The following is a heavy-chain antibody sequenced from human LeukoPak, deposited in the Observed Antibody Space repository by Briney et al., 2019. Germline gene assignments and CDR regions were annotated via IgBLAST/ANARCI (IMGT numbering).Heavy chain of an antibody. D-gene: IGHD4-23*01. J-gene: IGHJ4*02. CDR2: INPNSGRT. CDR1: GYTFIVYY. Sequence: ASVTVSFTTSGYTFIVYYINWVRQAPRQGLERRGWINPNSGRTVYAKPFQGSVTMTRDTSISTAYIELSSLTSADTAVYYCARTSQRSTVVLLELLGYWGQGTLVTVSS. V-gene: IGHV1-2*02. CDR3: ARTSQRSTVVLLELLGY.